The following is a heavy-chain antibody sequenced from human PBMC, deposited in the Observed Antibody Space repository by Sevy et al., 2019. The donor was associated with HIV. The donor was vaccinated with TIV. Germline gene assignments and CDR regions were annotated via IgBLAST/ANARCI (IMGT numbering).Heavy chain of an antibody. J-gene: IGHJ4*02. CDR1: GDSISNYF. V-gene: IGHV4-59*01. CDR2: IYYSGST. Sequence: SETLSLTCSVSGDSISNYFWSWIRQPPVKVLEWIGYIYYSGSTNYNPSLKSRVTISVDTSKKQFSLKLRSVTAADTAVYYCARESIGAAGDFDYWGQGTLVTVSS. D-gene: IGHD6-13*01. CDR3: ARESIGAAGDFDY.